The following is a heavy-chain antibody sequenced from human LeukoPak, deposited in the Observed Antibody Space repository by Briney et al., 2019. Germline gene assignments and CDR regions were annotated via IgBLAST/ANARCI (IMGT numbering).Heavy chain of an antibody. CDR1: GFTFSGYS. D-gene: IGHD2-2*01. CDR3: ARDEIEYQLLLRYYFDY. Sequence: QTGRSLRLSCAASGFTFSGYSMHWVRQAPGKGLEWVAVISYDGSNKYYADSVKGRFTISRDNSKNTLYLQMNSLRAEDTAVYYCARDEIEYQLLLRYYFDYWGQGTLVTVSS. V-gene: IGHV3-30-3*01. CDR2: ISYDGSNK. J-gene: IGHJ4*02.